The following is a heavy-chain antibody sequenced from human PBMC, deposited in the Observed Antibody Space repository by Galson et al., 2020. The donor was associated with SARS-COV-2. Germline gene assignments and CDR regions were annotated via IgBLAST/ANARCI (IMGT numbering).Heavy chain of an antibody. CDR2: IKEDESEK. D-gene: IGHD5-12*01. J-gene: IGHJ4*02. CDR1: GFTFGDYT. V-gene: IGHV3-7*01. Sequence: GESLKISCAASGFTFGDYTMSWVRQAPGKGLEWVASIKEDESEKNYGDSVKGRFTGSRDNAKNSLYLQMNSLRAEDTAVYYCARGGNNRLGYWGQGTLVTVSS. CDR3: ARGGNNRLGY.